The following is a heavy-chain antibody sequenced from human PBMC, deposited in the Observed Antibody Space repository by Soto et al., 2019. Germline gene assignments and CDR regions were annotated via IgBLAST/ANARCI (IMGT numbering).Heavy chain of an antibody. Sequence: EVQLVESGGGLVKPGGSLRLSCAASGFTFSSYSMNWVRQAPGKGLEWVSSISSSSSYIYYADSVKGRFTISRDNAKNSLYLQMNSLRAEDTAVYYCARDGSYCGGDCYYGRRDAFDIWGQGTMVTVS. V-gene: IGHV3-21*01. CDR3: ARDGSYCGGDCYYGRRDAFDI. CDR1: GFTFSSYS. J-gene: IGHJ3*02. CDR2: ISSSSSYI. D-gene: IGHD2-21*02.